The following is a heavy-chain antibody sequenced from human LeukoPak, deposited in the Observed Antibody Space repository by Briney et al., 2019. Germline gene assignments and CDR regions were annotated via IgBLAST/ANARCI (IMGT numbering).Heavy chain of an antibody. J-gene: IGHJ4*02. CDR3: TTDLWFGELLFIY. CDR2: INWNGGST. V-gene: IGHV3-20*04. Sequence: GGSLRLSCAASGFTFDDYGMSWVRQAPGKGLEWVSGINWNGGSTGYADSVKGRFTISRDNAKNFLYLQMNSLRAEDTAVYYCTTDLWFGELLFIYWGQGTLVTVSS. D-gene: IGHD3-10*01. CDR1: GFTFDDYG.